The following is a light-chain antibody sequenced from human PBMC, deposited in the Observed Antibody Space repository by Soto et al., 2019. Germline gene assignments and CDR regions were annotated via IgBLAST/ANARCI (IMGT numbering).Light chain of an antibody. V-gene: IGKV1-6*01. CDR2: AAS. CDR3: LQDHNYPRT. CDR1: QDIKNE. J-gene: IGKJ1*01. Sequence: AIQMTQSPSSLSASVGDRVTITCRASQDIKNELGWYQQKPGKAPNVLIYAASTLLSRVPSRFSGAGSGTDFTLTISSLQPEDFATYYCLQDHNYPRTFGQGTRVEIK.